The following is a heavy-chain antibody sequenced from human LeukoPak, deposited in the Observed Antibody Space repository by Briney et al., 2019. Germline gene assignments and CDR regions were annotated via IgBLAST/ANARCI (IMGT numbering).Heavy chain of an antibody. CDR2: ISYDGSNT. CDR1: GFTFSSFS. CDR3: AKANSITIFGVISPVDY. Sequence: GGSLRLSCAASGFTFSSFSIHWVRQPPGKGLEWVALISYDGSNTYYADSVKGRFTISRDNSKNTLYLQMNSLRAEDTAVYYCAKANSITIFGVISPVDYWGQGTLVTVSS. J-gene: IGHJ4*02. V-gene: IGHV3-30*04. D-gene: IGHD3-3*01.